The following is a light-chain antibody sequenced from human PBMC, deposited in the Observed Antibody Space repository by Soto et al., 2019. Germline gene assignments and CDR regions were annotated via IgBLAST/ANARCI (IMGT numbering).Light chain of an antibody. V-gene: IGKV1-39*01. CDR2: DAS. CDR1: QAIRTA. J-gene: IGKJ1*01. Sequence: IQLTQSPSSLSASVGDRVTITCRASQAIRTALGWYQQKPGKAPKRLIYDASILQGGVPSRFSGSGSGTDFPLTISSLQPEDFATYFCQQSYSRPRTFGQGTKVDI. CDR3: QQSYSRPRT.